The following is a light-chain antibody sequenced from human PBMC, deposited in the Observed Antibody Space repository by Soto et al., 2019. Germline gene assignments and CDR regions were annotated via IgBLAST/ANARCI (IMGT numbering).Light chain of an antibody. CDR3: QQYSSWT. CDR2: EAS. J-gene: IGKJ2*01. V-gene: IGKV1-5*01. CDR1: QSIGSW. Sequence: DIQMTQSPSTLSASVGDRVTITCRASQSIGSWLAWYQQKPGKAPKLLIYEASSLEGGVLSRFSGSGSGTDFTLTISSLRPEDFATYYCQQYSSWTFGQGTKLEIK.